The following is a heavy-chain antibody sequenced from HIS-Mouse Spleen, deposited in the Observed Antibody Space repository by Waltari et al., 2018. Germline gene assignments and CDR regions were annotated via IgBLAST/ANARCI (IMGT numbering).Heavy chain of an antibody. D-gene: IGHD3-10*01. CDR3: ARHYYYGSGSYYFDY. J-gene: IGHJ4*02. Sequence: EVQLVETGGGLIQPGGSLRLSCAASGFTVSSNCMRWVRQAPGKGLEWVSVIYSGGSTYYADSVKGRFTISRDNSKNTLYLQMNSLRAEDTAVYYCARHYYYGSGSYYFDYWGQGTLVTVSS. CDR1: GFTVSSNC. V-gene: IGHV3-53*02. CDR2: IYSGGST.